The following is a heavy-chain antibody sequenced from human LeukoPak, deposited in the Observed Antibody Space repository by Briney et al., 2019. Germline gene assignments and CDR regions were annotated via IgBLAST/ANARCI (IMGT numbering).Heavy chain of an antibody. J-gene: IGHJ6*03. CDR2: IYQSGST. V-gene: IGHV4-38-2*01. D-gene: IGHD1-14*01. CDR1: GYSIRSDYY. Sequence: PSETLSLTCAVSGYSIRSDYYWGWIRQPPGKGLEWIGSIYQSGSTHYNPSLKSRVTMSVDTSKNQFSLKLSSVTAADTAVYYCARGRYESTRLSAYYYYYMDVWGKGTTVTVSS. CDR3: ARGRYESTRLSAYYYYYMDV.